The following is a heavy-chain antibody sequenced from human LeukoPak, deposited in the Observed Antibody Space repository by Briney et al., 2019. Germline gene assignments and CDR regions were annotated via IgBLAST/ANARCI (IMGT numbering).Heavy chain of an antibody. Sequence: SETLSLTCTVSGGSISSGGYYWNWIRQHPGKGLEWIGYIYYSGNTYYNPSLKSRVTISVDTSKNQFSLKLSSVTAADTAVYYCARXYXXXXGYXYFDHWGXGTLVTV. V-gene: IGHV4-31*03. CDR1: GGSISSGGYY. CDR2: IYYSGNT. J-gene: IGHJ4*02. D-gene: IGHD3-22*01. CDR3: ARXYXXXXGYXYFDH.